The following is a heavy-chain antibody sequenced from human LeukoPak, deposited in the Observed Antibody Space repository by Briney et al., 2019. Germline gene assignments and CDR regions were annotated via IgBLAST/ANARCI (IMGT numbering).Heavy chain of an antibody. Sequence: AGGSLRLSCAVSGFTFSSYAMTWVRHAPGKGLEWVSVIGGSGDSTYYADSVKGRFTISRDNSKNTLYLQMNSLRAEDTAVYYCAKGSGGSCYSGVDYWGQGTLVTVSS. CDR3: AKGSGGSCYSGVDY. CDR2: IGGSGDST. J-gene: IGHJ4*02. D-gene: IGHD2-15*01. V-gene: IGHV3-23*01. CDR1: GFTFSSYA.